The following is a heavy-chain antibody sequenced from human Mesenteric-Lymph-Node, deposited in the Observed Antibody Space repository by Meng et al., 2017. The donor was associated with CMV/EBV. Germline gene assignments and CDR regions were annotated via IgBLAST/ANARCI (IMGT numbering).Heavy chain of an antibody. CDR1: GYTFTTYD. D-gene: IGHD3-10*01. Sequence: ASVKVSCKASGYTFTTYDIHWVRQTTGQGLEWMGWMNPHSLNTRYAEDFQDRVAMTSDTSINTAYLELSRLTYDDTAIYYCVRSPFPGDFWGQGTLVTVSS. CDR2: MNPHSLNT. V-gene: IGHV1-8*01. J-gene: IGHJ4*02. CDR3: VRSPFPGDF.